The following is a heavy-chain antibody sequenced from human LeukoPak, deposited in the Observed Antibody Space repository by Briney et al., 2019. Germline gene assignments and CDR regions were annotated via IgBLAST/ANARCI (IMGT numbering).Heavy chain of an antibody. D-gene: IGHD5-24*01. CDR1: GFSFTSYW. CDR3: AGATPGDAFDI. J-gene: IGHJ3*02. CDR2: IYPGDSDT. Sequence: GGSLRLSCAASGFSFTSYWIGWVRQMPGKGLEWMGIIYPGDSDTRYSPSFQGQVTISADKSISTAYLQWSSLKASDTAMYYCAGATPGDAFDIWGQGTMVTVSS. V-gene: IGHV5-51*01.